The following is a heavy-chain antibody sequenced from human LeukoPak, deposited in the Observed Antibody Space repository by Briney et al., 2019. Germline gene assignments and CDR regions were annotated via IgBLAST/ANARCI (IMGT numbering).Heavy chain of an antibody. CDR2: IKQDGSEK. CDR1: GSTFSNYW. D-gene: IGHD6-19*01. CDR3: AGGSGWSFDY. Sequence: PGGSLRLSCAASGSTFSNYWMNWVRQAPGKGLELVANIKQDGSEKYYVDSVKGRFTISRDNAKNSLYLQMNSLRAEDTAVYYCAGGSGWSFDYWGQGTLVTVSS. V-gene: IGHV3-7*01. J-gene: IGHJ4*02.